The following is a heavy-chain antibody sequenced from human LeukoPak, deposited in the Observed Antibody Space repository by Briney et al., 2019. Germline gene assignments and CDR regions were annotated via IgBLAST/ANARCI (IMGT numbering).Heavy chain of an antibody. D-gene: IGHD6-6*01. Sequence: GASVKVSCKASGYTFTSYDINWVRQATEQGLEWMGWMNPNSGNTGYAQKFQGRVTMTRNTSISTAYMELSSLRSEDTAVYYCARGPGSSANFDYWGQGTLVTVSS. CDR1: GYTFTSYD. CDR3: ARGPGSSANFDY. CDR2: MNPNSGNT. V-gene: IGHV1-8*01. J-gene: IGHJ4*02.